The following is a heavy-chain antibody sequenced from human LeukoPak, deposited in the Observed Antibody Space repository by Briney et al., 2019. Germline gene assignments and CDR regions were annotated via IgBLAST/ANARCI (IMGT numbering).Heavy chain of an antibody. Sequence: SETLSLTCTVSGGSINNYYWSWIRQPPGKGLEWIGYIYYSGTTNYNPSLKSRVTISVDRSKNQFSLKLTSVTAADTAVYYCARHYGPLDFWGQGTLVTVSS. V-gene: IGHV4-59*01. CDR1: GGSINNYY. J-gene: IGHJ4*02. CDR3: ARHYGPLDF. CDR2: IYYSGTT. D-gene: IGHD3-16*01.